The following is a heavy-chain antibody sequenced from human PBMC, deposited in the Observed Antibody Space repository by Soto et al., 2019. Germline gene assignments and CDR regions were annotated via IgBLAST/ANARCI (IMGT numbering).Heavy chain of an antibody. D-gene: IGHD3-9*01. CDR3: AKDLLRYFAWSPFDY. J-gene: IGHJ4*02. CDR2: ISYDGSNK. Sequence: QVQLVESGGGVVQPGRSLRLSCAASGFTFSNYGMHWVRQAPGKGLEWVAVISYDGSNKYYADSVKGRFTISRDNSKNTLYLQMNSLRAEDTAVYYSAKDLLRYFAWSPFDYWGQGTLVPVSS. V-gene: IGHV3-30*18. CDR1: GFTFSNYG.